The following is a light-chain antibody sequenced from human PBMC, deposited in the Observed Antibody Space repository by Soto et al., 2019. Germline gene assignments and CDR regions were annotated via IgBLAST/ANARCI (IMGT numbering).Light chain of an antibody. V-gene: IGLV1-40*01. CDR1: SSNIGAGYD. CDR3: QSYDSSLSGVV. CDR2: GNS. Sequence: QSVLTQPPSVSGAPGQRVTISCTGSSSNIGAGYDVHWYQQLPGTAPKLLIYGNSKRPSGVPDRFSGSKSGTSASLAITGLQDEDESDYYCQSYDSSLSGVVFGGGTQLTVL. J-gene: IGLJ2*01.